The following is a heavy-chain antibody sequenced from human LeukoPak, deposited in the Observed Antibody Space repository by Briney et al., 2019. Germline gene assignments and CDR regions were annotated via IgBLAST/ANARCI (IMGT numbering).Heavy chain of an antibody. J-gene: IGHJ3*01. V-gene: IGHV3-15*05. CDR1: GFTLNYDW. Sequence: AEGSLTLSCVSSGFTLNYDWMTWVRQAPGKGLEWVGRIKSKTDGETTGYATSVKGRFSISREDSKNTLYLQMDSLKTEDTAVYFCARERYCSSSSCPGALDVWGQGTEVTVSS. CDR3: ARERYCSSSSCPGALDV. D-gene: IGHD2-15*01. CDR2: IKSKTDGETT.